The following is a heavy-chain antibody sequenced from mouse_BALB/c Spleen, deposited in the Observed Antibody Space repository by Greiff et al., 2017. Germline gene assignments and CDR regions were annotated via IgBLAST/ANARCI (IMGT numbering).Heavy chain of an antibody. CDR2: ISSGGST. Sequence: EVQLVESGGGLVKPGGSLKLSCAASGFTFSSYAMSWVRQTPEKRLEWVASISSGGSTYYPDSVKGRFTISRDNARNILYLQMSSLRSEDTAMYYCARGYGSSLFDYWGQGTTLTVSS. J-gene: IGHJ2*01. D-gene: IGHD1-1*01. CDR1: GFTFSSYA. CDR3: ARGYGSSLFDY. V-gene: IGHV5-6-5*01.